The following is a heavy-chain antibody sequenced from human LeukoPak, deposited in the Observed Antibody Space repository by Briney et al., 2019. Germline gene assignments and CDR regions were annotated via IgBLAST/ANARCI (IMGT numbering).Heavy chain of an antibody. V-gene: IGHV1-46*01. CDR2: INPSGGST. J-gene: IGHJ3*02. Sequence: GASVKVSCKASGYTFTSYYMHWVRQAPGQGLEWMGIINPSGGSTSYAQKFQGRVTMTRDTSISTAYMELSRLRSDDTAVYYCARVPVVGATSGAFDIWGQGTMVTVSS. CDR3: ARVPVVGATSGAFDI. CDR1: GYTFTSYY. D-gene: IGHD1-26*01.